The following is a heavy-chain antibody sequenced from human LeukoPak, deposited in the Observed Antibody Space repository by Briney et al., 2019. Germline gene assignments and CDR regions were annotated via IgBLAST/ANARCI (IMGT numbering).Heavy chain of an antibody. CDR1: GGSISSGNW. CDR3: ARQYYYGSGSFYFDY. CDR2: IYHSGGT. J-gene: IGHJ4*02. D-gene: IGHD3-10*01. V-gene: IGHV4-4*02. Sequence: PSGTLSLTCAVSGGSISSGNWWSWVRQPPGKGLDWIGEIYHSGGTHFNPSLKSRVTISVDRSKNQFYLRLSSVTAADTAVYYCARQYYYGSGSFYFDYWGQGTLVTVSS.